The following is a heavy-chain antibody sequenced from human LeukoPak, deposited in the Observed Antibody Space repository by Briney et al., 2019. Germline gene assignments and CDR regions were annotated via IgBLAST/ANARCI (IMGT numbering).Heavy chain of an antibody. V-gene: IGHV4-59*08. J-gene: IGHJ5*02. CDR1: GGSISSYY. Sequence: SETLSLTCTVSGGSISSYYWSWFRQPPGKGLEWIGYIYYSGSTNYNPSLKSRVTISVDTSKNQFSLKLSSVTAADTAVYYCARRGTGSLNWFDPWGQGTLVTVSS. CDR3: ARRGTGSLNWFDP. D-gene: IGHD1-1*01. CDR2: IYYSGST.